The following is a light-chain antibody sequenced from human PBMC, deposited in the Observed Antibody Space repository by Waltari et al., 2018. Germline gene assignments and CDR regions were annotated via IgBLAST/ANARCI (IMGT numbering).Light chain of an antibody. Sequence: IVLTQSPAPLSLSPGDRATLSCSASQSVDRYLSWYQQRPGQAHRLLIYDTSNRATDIPARFSGSESETDFTLTISSLAPEDFAVYCCQQRRNWPLPFGGGPKVEIK. V-gene: IGKV3-11*01. CDR3: QQRRNWPLP. CDR2: DTS. J-gene: IGKJ4*01. CDR1: QSVDRY.